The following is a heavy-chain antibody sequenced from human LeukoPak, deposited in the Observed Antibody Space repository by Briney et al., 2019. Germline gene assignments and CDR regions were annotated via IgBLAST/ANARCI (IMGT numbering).Heavy chain of an antibody. D-gene: IGHD3-10*01. CDR3: ARTMVRGVIIMGDNWFDP. CDR1: GFTFSDYY. V-gene: IGHV3-11*01. J-gene: IGHJ5*02. CDR2: ISSSGSTI. Sequence: GGSLRLSCAASGFTFSDYYMSWIRQAPGKGLEWVSYISSSGSTIYYADSVKGRFTISRDNAKNSLYLQMNSLRAEDTAVHYCARTMVRGVIIMGDNWFDPWGQGTLVTVSS.